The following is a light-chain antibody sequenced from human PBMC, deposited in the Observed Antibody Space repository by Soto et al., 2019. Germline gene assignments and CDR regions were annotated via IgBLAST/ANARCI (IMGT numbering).Light chain of an antibody. CDR3: QQYAYSPLT. CDR1: QNLGTLY. Sequence: EIVLTQSPGTLSLSPGERGTLSCRASQNLGTLYLAWFQQKSGQAPRLLIYSASRRATGIPDRFTGSGSGTDFTLTINRVEPEDFAVYFCQQYAYSPLTFGGGTKVDIK. J-gene: IGKJ4*01. CDR2: SAS. V-gene: IGKV3-20*01.